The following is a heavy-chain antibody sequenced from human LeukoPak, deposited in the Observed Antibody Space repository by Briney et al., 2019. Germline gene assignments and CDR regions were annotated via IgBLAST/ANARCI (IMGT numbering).Heavy chain of an antibody. D-gene: IGHD5-24*01. CDR3: ARESRDGYSDAFDI. Sequence: SVKVSCKASGDTFTGYYMHWVRQAPGQGLEWMGWINPNSGGTNYAQKFQGRVTMTRDTSISTAYMELSRLRSDDTAVYYCARESRDGYSDAFDIWGQGTMVTVSS. CDR2: INPNSGGT. V-gene: IGHV1-2*02. J-gene: IGHJ3*02. CDR1: GDTFTGYY.